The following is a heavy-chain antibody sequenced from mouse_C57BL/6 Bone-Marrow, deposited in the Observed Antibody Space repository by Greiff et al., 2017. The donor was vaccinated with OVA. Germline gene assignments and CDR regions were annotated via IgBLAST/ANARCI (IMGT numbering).Heavy chain of an antibody. CDR3: AKRGGYGSSCDGCAD. CDR1: GFSLSTSNMG. Sequence: ESGPGILQPSQTLSLTCSFSGFSLSTSNMGIGWIRQPSGKGLEWLAHIWWNDDKYYNPSLKSRLTISKDTSNNQVFLKLTSVDTADSATYYGAKRGGYGSSCDGCADWGKGSRVSVS. V-gene: IGHV8-5*01. J-gene: IGHJ3*01. D-gene: IGHD1-1*01. CDR2: IWWNDDK.